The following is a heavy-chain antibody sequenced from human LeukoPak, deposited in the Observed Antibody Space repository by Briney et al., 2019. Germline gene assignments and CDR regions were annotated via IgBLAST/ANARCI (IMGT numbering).Heavy chain of an antibody. Sequence: GGSLRIFCAASGFTFSSYGMHWVRQAPGKGLEWVAFIRYDGSNKYYADSVKGRFTISRDNSKNTLYLQMNSLRAEDTAVYYCAKGLYSSSWYLDDYWGQGTLVTVSS. CDR2: IRYDGSNK. J-gene: IGHJ4*02. V-gene: IGHV3-30*02. D-gene: IGHD6-13*01. CDR1: GFTFSSYG. CDR3: AKGLYSSSWYLDDY.